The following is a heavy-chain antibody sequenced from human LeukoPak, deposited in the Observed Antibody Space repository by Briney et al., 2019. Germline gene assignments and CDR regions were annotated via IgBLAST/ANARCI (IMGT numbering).Heavy chain of an antibody. CDR3: AFGVHRGYYYMDV. Sequence: GGSLRLSCAASGFTFSDHYMDWVRQAPGKGLEWVGRTRNKANSYTTEYAASVKGRFTISRDDSKNSLYLQMNSLKTEDTAVYYYAFGVHRGYYYMDVWGKGTTVTVSS. J-gene: IGHJ6*03. D-gene: IGHD1-1*01. CDR1: GFTFSDHY. CDR2: TRNKANSYTT. V-gene: IGHV3-72*01.